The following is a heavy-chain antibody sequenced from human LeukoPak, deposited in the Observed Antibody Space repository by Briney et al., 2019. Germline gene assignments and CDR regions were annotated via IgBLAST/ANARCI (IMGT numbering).Heavy chain of an antibody. Sequence: QTGGSLRLSCAASGFTFSSYAMHWVRQAPGKGLEWVAVISYDGSNKYYADSVKGRFTISRDNSKNTLYLQMNSLRAEDTAVYYCASGSHGDWFDYWGQGTLVTVSS. D-gene: IGHD4-17*01. CDR3: ASGSHGDWFDY. CDR1: GFTFSSYA. V-gene: IGHV3-30-3*01. CDR2: ISYDGSNK. J-gene: IGHJ4*02.